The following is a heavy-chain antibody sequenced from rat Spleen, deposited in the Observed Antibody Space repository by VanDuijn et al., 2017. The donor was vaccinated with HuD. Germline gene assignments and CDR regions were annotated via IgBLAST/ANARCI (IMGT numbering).Heavy chain of an antibody. D-gene: IGHD1-11*01. CDR3: ARQDGGYALYWFFDF. CDR1: GFTFSNDY. CDR2: ISSDGSIT. J-gene: IGHJ1*01. V-gene: IGHV5-25*01. Sequence: EVQLVESGGGLVQPGRSMKLSCAASGFTFSNDYMAWVRQAPTQGLEWVTTISSDGSITYYRDSVKGRFTISRGNSKSTLYLQMDSLRSEDTATYYCARQDGGYALYWFFDFWGPGTMVTVSS.